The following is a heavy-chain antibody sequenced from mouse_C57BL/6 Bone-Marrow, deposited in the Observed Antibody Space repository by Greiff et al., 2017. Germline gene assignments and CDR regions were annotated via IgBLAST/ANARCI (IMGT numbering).Heavy chain of an antibody. CDR3: ARPYYSNYWYFDV. J-gene: IGHJ1*03. CDR1: GYTFTSYW. Sequence: QVQLQQPGAELVKPGASVKMSCKASGYTFTSYWITWVKQRPGQGLEWIGDIYPGSGSTNYNEKFKSKATLTVDTSSSTAYMQLSSLPSEDSAVYYCARPYYSNYWYFDVWGTGTTVTVSA. CDR2: IYPGSGST. D-gene: IGHD2-5*01. V-gene: IGHV1-55*01.